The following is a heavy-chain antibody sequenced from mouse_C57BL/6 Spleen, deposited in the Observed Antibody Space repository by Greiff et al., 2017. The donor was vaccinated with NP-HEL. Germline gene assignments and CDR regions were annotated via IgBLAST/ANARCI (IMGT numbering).Heavy chain of an antibody. CDR3: TRGKRYYFDY. J-gene: IGHJ2*01. Sequence: EVQLQQSGAELVRPGASVKLSCTASGFNIKDDYMHWVKQRPEQGLEWIGWIDPENGDTEYASKFQGKATITADTSSNTAYLQLSSLTSDDTAVYYCTRGKRYYFDYWGQGTTLTVSS. V-gene: IGHV14-4*01. CDR1: GFNIKDDY. CDR2: IDPENGDT.